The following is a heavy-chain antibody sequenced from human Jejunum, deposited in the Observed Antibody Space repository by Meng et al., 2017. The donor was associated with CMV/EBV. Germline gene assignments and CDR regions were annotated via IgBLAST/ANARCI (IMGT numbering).Heavy chain of an antibody. J-gene: IGHJ5*02. CDR2: IYYSGNT. Sequence: QLELHESGPGLVKPSDTLSRTCTVSGGSISSSSYYWGWIRQPPGKGLEWIGSIYYSGNTYYNPSLKSRVTISVDTSKNQFSLKLTSVTAADTAVYYCARDLAYGGSYGWFDPWGQGTLVTVSS. D-gene: IGHD1-26*01. CDR1: GGSISSSSYY. V-gene: IGHV4-39*07. CDR3: ARDLAYGGSYGWFDP.